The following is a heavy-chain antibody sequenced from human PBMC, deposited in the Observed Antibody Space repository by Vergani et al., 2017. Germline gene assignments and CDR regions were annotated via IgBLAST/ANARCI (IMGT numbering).Heavy chain of an antibody. J-gene: IGHJ4*02. V-gene: IGHV2-26*01. Sequence: QVTLKESGAVLVKPTETLTLTCILSEAPLTNDDNVRMGVSWIRQTPGKALEWLAQILSDGEKSFRPSLRTRLSISMDSSRSQVVLSMTAMDPVDTGTYYCARKGLHGSYFFDFWGQGILVSVSS. CDR2: ILSDGEK. CDR3: ARKGLHGSYFFDF. D-gene: IGHD3-10*01. CDR1: EAPLTNDDNVRMG.